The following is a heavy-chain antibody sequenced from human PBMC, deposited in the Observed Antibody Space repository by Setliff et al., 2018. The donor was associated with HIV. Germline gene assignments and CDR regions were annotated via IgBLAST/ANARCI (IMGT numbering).Heavy chain of an antibody. Sequence: PSETLSLTCAVYGGSFNGYYWSWIRQPPGKGLEWIGEINHSGSTNYNPSLKSRVTMSVDKSKNQFSLRLSSVTAADTAVYYCARARRAGSGPKYFQHWGQGTLGTVS. J-gene: IGHJ1*01. CDR3: ARARRAGSGPKYFQH. V-gene: IGHV4-34*01. CDR1: GGSFNGYY. CDR2: INHSGST. D-gene: IGHD2-15*01.